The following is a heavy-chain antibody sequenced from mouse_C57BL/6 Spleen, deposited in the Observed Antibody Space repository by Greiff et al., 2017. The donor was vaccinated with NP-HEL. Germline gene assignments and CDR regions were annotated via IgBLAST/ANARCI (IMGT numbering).Heavy chain of an antibody. CDR2: IDPSDSET. Sequence: QVQLQQPGAELVRPGSSVKLSCKASGYTFTSYWMHWVKQRPIQGLEWIGNIDPSDSETHYNQKFKDKATLTVDKSSSTAYMQLSSLTSEDSAVYDCARGPYGSSPGWFAYWGQGTLVTVSA. D-gene: IGHD1-1*01. J-gene: IGHJ3*01. CDR1: GYTFTSYW. CDR3: ARGPYGSSPGWFAY. V-gene: IGHV1-52*01.